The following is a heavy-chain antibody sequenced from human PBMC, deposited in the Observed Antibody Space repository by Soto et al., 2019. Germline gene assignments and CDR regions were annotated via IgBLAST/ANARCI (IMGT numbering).Heavy chain of an antibody. CDR3: ARLGYCSNTDCGTVGP. J-gene: IGHJ5*02. CDR2: INHSGST. D-gene: IGHD2-2*01. Sequence: SETLSLTCAVYGGSFSGYYWTWIRQPPGKGLEWIGEINHSGSTNYNPSLKSRVTISVDTSKNQFSLKLSSVTAADTAVYYCARLGYCSNTDCGTVGPWGQGILVTVSS. CDR1: GGSFSGYY. V-gene: IGHV4-34*01.